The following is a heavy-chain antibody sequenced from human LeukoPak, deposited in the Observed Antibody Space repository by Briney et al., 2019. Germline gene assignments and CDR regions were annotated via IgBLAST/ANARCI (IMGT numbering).Heavy chain of an antibody. J-gene: IGHJ4*02. D-gene: IGHD3-10*01. Sequence: QPGGSLRLSCAASGFTFSSYAMSWVRQAPGKGLEWVSAISGSGGSTYYADSVKGRFTISRDNSKNTLCLQMNSLRAEDTAVYYCAKDQPRSIFGHPDYWGQGTLVTVSS. CDR2: ISGSGGST. CDR3: AKDQPRSIFGHPDY. CDR1: GFTFSSYA. V-gene: IGHV3-23*01.